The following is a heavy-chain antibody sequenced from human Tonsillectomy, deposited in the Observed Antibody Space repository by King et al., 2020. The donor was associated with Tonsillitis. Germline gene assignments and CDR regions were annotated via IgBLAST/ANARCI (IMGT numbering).Heavy chain of an antibody. CDR3: GTMIVVATAEYFQH. D-gene: IGHD3-22*01. CDR1: GGSISSSSYY. J-gene: IGHJ1*01. Sequence: QLQESGPGLVKPSETLSLTCTVSGGSISSSSYYWGWIRQPPGKGLEWIGSIYYSGSTYYNPALKSRVTISVDTSKNQFSLKLSSVTAAAKAVYYCGTMIVVATAEYFQHWGQGTLVTVSS. V-gene: IGHV4-39*07. CDR2: IYYSGST.